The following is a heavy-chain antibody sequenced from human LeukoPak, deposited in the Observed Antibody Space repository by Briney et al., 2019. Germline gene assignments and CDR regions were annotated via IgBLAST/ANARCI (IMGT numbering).Heavy chain of an antibody. V-gene: IGHV1-18*01. D-gene: IGHD6-19*01. CDR1: GYTFTSYG. Sequence: ALVKVSCKASGYTFTSYGISWVRQAPGQGLEWMGWISAYNGNTNYAQKLQGRVTMTTDTSTSTAYMELRSLRSDDTAVYYCARSGDSSGWIYYYYYYGMDVWGQGTTVTVSS. CDR2: ISAYNGNT. CDR3: ARSGDSSGWIYYYYYYGMDV. J-gene: IGHJ6*02.